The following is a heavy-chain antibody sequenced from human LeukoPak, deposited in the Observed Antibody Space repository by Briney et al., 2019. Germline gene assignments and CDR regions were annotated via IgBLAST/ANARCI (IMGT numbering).Heavy chain of an antibody. D-gene: IGHD4-17*01. J-gene: IGHJ4*02. CDR1: GGSISNYY. CDR3: ARDYGDYFDY. Sequence: SETLSLTCTVSGGSISNYYWSWIRQLPGKGLEWIGYIYYSGSTNYNPSLKSRVIISVDTSKNQFSLKLSSVAAADTAVYYCARDYGDYFDYWGQGTLVTVSS. CDR2: IYYSGST. V-gene: IGHV4-59*01.